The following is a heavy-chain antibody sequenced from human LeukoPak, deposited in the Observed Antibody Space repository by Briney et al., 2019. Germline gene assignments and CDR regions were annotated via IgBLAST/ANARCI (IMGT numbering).Heavy chain of an antibody. CDR2: IKRDGREK. CDR3: ARDQNYYDTSGELYHVY. J-gene: IGHJ4*02. CDR1: GFAFSSYW. D-gene: IGHD3-22*01. Sequence: GGSLRLSCAASGFAFSSYWMSWVRQAPGKGLEWVANIKRDGREKYCVDSVKGRFTISRDNAVNSLYLRMNSLRAEDTAVYYCARDQNYYDTSGELYHVYWGQGTLVTVSS. V-gene: IGHV3-7*01.